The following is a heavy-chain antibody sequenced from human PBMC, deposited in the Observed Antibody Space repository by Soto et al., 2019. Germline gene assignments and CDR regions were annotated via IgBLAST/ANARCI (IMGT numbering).Heavy chain of an antibody. V-gene: IGHV3-7*01. Sequence: PGGSLRLSCAASGFTFSSYWMSWVRQAPGKGLEWVANIKQDGSEKYYVDSVKGRFTISRDNAKNSLYLQMNSLRAEDTAVYYCARVPSGWYRYYYYYMDVWGKGTTVTVSS. CDR1: GFTFSSYW. D-gene: IGHD6-19*01. J-gene: IGHJ6*03. CDR3: ARVPSGWYRYYYYYMDV. CDR2: IKQDGSEK.